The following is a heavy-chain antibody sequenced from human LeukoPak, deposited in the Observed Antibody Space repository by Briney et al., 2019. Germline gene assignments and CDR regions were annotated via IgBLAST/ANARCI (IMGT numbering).Heavy chain of an antibody. Sequence: SETLSLTCTVSGGSISSSSYYWGWIRQPPGKGLEWIGSIYYSGSTYYNPSLKSRVTISVDTSKNQFSLKLSSVTAADTAVYYCARVGSWYYFDYWGQGTLVTVSS. CDR3: ARVGSWYYFDY. CDR1: GGSISSSSYY. D-gene: IGHD6-13*01. J-gene: IGHJ4*02. V-gene: IGHV4-39*01. CDR2: IYYSGST.